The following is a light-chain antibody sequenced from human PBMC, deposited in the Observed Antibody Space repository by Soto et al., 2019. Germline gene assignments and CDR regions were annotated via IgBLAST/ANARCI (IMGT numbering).Light chain of an antibody. CDR3: AAWDDSLNGAV. Sequence: QSALTQPPSASGTPGQRVTISGSGSSSNIGSNTVNWYQQLPGTAPKLLIYSNNERPSGVPDRFSGSKSGTSASLAISGLQSEDEADYYCAAWDDSLNGAVFGGGTQLTVL. J-gene: IGLJ7*01. CDR2: SNN. CDR1: SSNIGSNT. V-gene: IGLV1-44*01.